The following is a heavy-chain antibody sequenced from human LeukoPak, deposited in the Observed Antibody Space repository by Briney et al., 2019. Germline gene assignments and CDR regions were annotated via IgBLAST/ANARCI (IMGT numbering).Heavy chain of an antibody. CDR3: ARDGGPLSGDYYFDY. D-gene: IGHD3-10*01. V-gene: IGHV3-21*01. Sequence: PGGSLRLSCAASGFTFSIYSMNWVRQAPGKGLEWVSSTSSSSSYMYYADSVKGRFTISRDNAKNSLYLQMNSLRAEDTAVYYCARDGGPLSGDYYFDYWGQGTLVTVSS. CDR2: TSSSSSYM. CDR1: GFTFSIYS. J-gene: IGHJ4*02.